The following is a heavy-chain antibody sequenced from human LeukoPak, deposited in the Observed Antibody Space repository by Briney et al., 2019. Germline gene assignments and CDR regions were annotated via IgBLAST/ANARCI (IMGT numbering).Heavy chain of an antibody. CDR2: IDEDGDVR. CDR1: GFTFSNHW. CDR3: ARHVPRGRSDFDC. D-gene: IGHD5-12*01. Sequence: GGSLRLSCAASGFTFSNHWMAWVRQTPGRGPEWVANIDEDGDVRSYAESVKGRFTVSRDNGRTSLYLQMNSLRAEDTAIYYCARHVPRGRSDFDCWGQGVLVTVS. J-gene: IGHJ4*02. V-gene: IGHV3-7*01.